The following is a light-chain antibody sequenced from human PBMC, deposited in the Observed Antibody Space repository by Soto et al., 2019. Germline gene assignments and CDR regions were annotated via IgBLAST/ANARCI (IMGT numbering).Light chain of an antibody. CDR1: QSISSSY. V-gene: IGKV3-20*01. Sequence: EIVLTQSPGTLSLSPGERATLSCRASQSISSSYLGWYRQKPGQAPRLLIYGASSRATGIPDRFSGSGSGTDFTVTISRLEPEGFAVYYCQQYGSSFTFGPGTKVDIK. J-gene: IGKJ3*01. CDR3: QQYGSSFT. CDR2: GAS.